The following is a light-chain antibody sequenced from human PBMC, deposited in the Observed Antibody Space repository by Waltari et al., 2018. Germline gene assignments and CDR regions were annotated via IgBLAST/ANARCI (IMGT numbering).Light chain of an antibody. J-gene: IGLJ2*01. CDR3: SSYTSSSTQV. Sequence: QSALTQPASVSGSPGQSITIFCTGTTSDVGGYFFASWYQQHPGKAPKLNIFDVTKRASGVSNRFSGSKSGNTAFLTISGLQTEDEADYYCSSYTSSSTQVFGGGTRLTVL. CDR2: DVT. CDR1: TSDVGGYFF. V-gene: IGLV2-14*03.